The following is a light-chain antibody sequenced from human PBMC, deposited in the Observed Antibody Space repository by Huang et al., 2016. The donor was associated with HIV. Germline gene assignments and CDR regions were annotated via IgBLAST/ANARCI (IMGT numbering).Light chain of an antibody. CDR3: QQYNIWPPT. V-gene: IGKV3-15*01. Sequence: EIVMTQFPATLSVSPGERATLSCRASQSVTSNLAWYQQKPGQAPRLLIFGASTRATGVRARFSGSGSGTEFTLTISSLQSEDFAVYYCQQYNIWPPTFGQGTKVEIK. J-gene: IGKJ1*01. CDR1: QSVTSN. CDR2: GAS.